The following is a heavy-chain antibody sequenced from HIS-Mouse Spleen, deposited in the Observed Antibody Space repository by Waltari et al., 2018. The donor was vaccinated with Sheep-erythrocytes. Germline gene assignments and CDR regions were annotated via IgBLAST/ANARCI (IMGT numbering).Heavy chain of an antibody. CDR2: IYYSGST. D-gene: IGHD3-16*02. J-gene: IGHJ1*01. CDR1: GGSISSGGYY. CDR3: ARASPIYDYVWGSYRPGYFQH. V-gene: IGHV4-31*03. Sequence: QVQLQESGPGLGKPSQTLSLTCTVSGGSISSGGYYRSWIRQHPGKGLEWIGYIYYSGSTYYNPSLKSRVTISVDTSKNQFSLKLSSVTAADTAVYYCARASPIYDYVWGSYRPGYFQHWGQGTLVTVSS.